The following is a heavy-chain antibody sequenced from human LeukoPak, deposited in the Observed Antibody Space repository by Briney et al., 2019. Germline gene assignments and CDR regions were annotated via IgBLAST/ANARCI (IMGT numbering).Heavy chain of an antibody. Sequence: GGSLRLSCAASGFTVSSNYMSWVRQAPGKGLEWVSGISDSGGNTYYADSVKGRFTIYRDKSKNTLYLQMDSLRAEDTAVYYCAKDWATMIRGADYWGQGTLVTVSS. CDR3: AKDWATMIRGADY. J-gene: IGHJ4*02. V-gene: IGHV3-23*01. CDR2: ISDSGGNT. CDR1: GFTVSSNY. D-gene: IGHD3-10*01.